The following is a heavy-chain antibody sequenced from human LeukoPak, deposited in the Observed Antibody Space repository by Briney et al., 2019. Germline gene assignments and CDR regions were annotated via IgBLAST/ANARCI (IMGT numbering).Heavy chain of an antibody. CDR3: ARQGLVQHFDY. Sequence: GESLKISRKGSGYRFTSLWISWVRQMPGKGLEWMVRLDPSDSYTNYSPSFQGHVTISADKSISTADLQWSSLKASDTAMYYCARQGLVQHFDYWGQGTLVTVSS. CDR2: LDPSDSYT. D-gene: IGHD1-1*01. J-gene: IGHJ4*02. V-gene: IGHV5-10-1*01. CDR1: GYRFTSLW.